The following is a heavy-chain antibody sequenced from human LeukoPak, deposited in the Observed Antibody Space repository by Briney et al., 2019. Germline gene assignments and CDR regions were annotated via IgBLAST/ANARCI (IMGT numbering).Heavy chain of an antibody. CDR2: IYYSGST. J-gene: IGHJ4*02. CDR3: ARADPSDCSSTSCANFDY. Sequence: SETLSLTCTVSGGSISSYYWSWIRQPQGKGLEWIGYIYYSGSTNYNPSLKSRVTISVDTSKNQFSLKLSSVTAADTAVYYCARADPSDCSSTSCANFDYWGQGTLVTVSS. D-gene: IGHD2-2*01. CDR1: GGSISSYY. V-gene: IGHV4-59*01.